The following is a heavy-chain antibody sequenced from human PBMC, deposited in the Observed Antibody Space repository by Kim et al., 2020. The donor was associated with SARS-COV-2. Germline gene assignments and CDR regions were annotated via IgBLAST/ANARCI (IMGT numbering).Heavy chain of an antibody. CDR2: INPNSGGT. J-gene: IGHJ3*02. CDR1: GYTFTGYY. D-gene: IGHD3-22*01. Sequence: ASVKVSCKASGYTFTGYYMHWVRQAPGQGLEWMGRINPNSGGTNYAQKFQGRVTMTRDTSISTAYMELSRLRSDDTAVYYCARGAQEDYYYDSSGYGQGAFDIWGQGTMVTVSS. V-gene: IGHV1-2*06. CDR3: ARGAQEDYYYDSSGYGQGAFDI.